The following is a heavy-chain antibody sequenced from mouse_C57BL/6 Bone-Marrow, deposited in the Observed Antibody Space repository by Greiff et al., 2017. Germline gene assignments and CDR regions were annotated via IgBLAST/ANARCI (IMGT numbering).Heavy chain of an antibody. D-gene: IGHD1-1*01. CDR3: ARITTVGFDY. Sequence: QVQLQQPGAELVKPGASVKLSCKASGYTFTSYWMQWVKQRPGQGLEWIGEIDPSDSYTNYNQKFKGKATLTVDTSSSTAYMQLSSLTSEDSAVYYCARITTVGFDYWGQGTTLTGSS. J-gene: IGHJ2*01. V-gene: IGHV1-50*01. CDR1: GYTFTSYW. CDR2: IDPSDSYT.